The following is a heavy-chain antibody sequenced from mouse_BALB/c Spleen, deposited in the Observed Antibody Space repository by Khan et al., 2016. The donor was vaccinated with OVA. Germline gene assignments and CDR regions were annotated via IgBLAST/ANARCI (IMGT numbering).Heavy chain of an antibody. CDR1: GYIFTSYW. CDR3: AREEALYYFDY. Sequence: QVQLKQSGGELVRPGASVNLSCKTSGYIFTSYWIHWVRQRSGQGLEWIARIYPGTDNTYYNEKLKDKATLTADKSSSTAYMQLSSLRSEDSAVYFCAREEALYYFDYWGQATTLTVSS. V-gene: IGHV1-76*01. D-gene: IGHD3-2*02. CDR2: IYPGTDNT. J-gene: IGHJ2*01.